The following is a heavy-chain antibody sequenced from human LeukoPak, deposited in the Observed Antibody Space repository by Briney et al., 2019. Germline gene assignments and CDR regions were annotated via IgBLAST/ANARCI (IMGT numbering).Heavy chain of an antibody. CDR3: ARDTIDSSSWFNWFDP. CDR1: GGTFSSYA. Sequence: SVKVSCKASGGTFSSYAIGWVRQAPGQGLEWMGGIIPIFGTANYAQKFQGRVTITTDESTSTAYMELSSLRSEDTAVYYCARDTIDSSSWFNWFDPWGQGTLVTVSS. D-gene: IGHD6-13*01. J-gene: IGHJ5*02. V-gene: IGHV1-69*05. CDR2: IIPIFGTA.